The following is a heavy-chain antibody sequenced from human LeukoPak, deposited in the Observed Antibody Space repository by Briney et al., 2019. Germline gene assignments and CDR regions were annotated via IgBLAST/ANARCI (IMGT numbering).Heavy chain of an antibody. CDR2: IRSKANSYAT. Sequence: PGGSLRLSCAASGFTFSGSAMHWVRQASGKGLEWVGRIRSKANSYATAYAASVKGRFTISRDDSKNTAYLQMNSLKTEDTAVYYCARSPTGTGRFDYWGQGTLVTVSS. J-gene: IGHJ4*02. CDR3: ARSPTGTGRFDY. V-gene: IGHV3-73*01. D-gene: IGHD3-10*01. CDR1: GFTFSGSA.